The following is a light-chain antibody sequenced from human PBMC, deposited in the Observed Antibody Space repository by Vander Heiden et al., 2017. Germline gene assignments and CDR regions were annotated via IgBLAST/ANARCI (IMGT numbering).Light chain of an antibody. CDR2: DVS. CDR1: SSDVGAYNY. Sequence: QSALTQPASVSGSPGPSITISCTGTSSDVGAYNYVSWYQQHPGKAPTLMIYDVSNRPSGVSNRFSGSKSGNTASLTISGLQAEDEADYYCSSYTSSSPHVVFGGGTKLTVL. V-gene: IGLV2-14*03. CDR3: SSYTSSSPHVV. J-gene: IGLJ2*01.